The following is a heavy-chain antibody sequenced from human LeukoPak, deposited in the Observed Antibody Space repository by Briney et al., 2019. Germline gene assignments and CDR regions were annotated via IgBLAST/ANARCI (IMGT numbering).Heavy chain of an antibody. J-gene: IGHJ4*02. Sequence: GGSLRLSCAASGFTFSSYWMHWVRQVPGKGLLWVSRINNDGRSANYADSVKGRFTISRDNSKNTLYLQMNSLRAEDTAVYYCAKFNFGSGWYYFDYWGQGTLVTVSS. CDR2: INNDGRSA. V-gene: IGHV3-74*01. D-gene: IGHD6-19*01. CDR3: AKFNFGSGWYYFDY. CDR1: GFTFSSYW.